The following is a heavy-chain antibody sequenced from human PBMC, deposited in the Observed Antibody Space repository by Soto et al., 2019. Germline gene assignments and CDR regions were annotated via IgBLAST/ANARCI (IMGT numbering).Heavy chain of an antibody. D-gene: IGHD2-8*01. V-gene: IGHV1-58*01. CDR1: GFTFTSSA. CDR3: AADATAWQQMVPSDY. Sequence: QMQLEQSGPEVKKPGTSVKVSCKASGFTFTSSAFQWLRQARGQRLEWIGWIAVGSGYTNYAQRFQDRVTLTRDMSTATTYMALSRLTSEDTAIYYCAADATAWQQMVPSDYWGQGTLVTVSS. J-gene: IGHJ4*02. CDR2: IAVGSGYT.